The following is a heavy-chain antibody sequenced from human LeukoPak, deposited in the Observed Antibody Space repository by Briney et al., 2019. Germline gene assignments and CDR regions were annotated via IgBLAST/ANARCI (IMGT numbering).Heavy chain of an antibody. D-gene: IGHD5-12*01. CDR2: ISAYNGNT. J-gene: IGHJ4*02. CDR3: ARSYGDGYNYALDDY. CDR1: GYTFTSYG. V-gene: IGHV1-18*01. Sequence: GASVKVSCKASGYTFTSYGISWVRQAPGQGLEWMGWISAYNGNTNYAQKLQGRVTMTTDTSTSTAYMELRSLRSDDTAVYYCARSYGDGYNYALDDYWGQGTLVTVSS.